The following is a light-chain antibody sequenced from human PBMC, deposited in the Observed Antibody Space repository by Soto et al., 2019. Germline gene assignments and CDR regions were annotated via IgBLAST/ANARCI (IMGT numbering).Light chain of an antibody. CDR2: DAS. CDR3: QQYKNWPLT. CDR1: ERVGSN. Sequence: EMVMTQSPGTLSVSPGERVTLXXXASERVGSNLAWYQQKPGQAPRLLIYDASTRATDIPARFSGSGSETEFTLTISSLQSEDFAVYNCQQYKNWPLTFGQGTRLEIK. V-gene: IGKV3-15*01. J-gene: IGKJ5*01.